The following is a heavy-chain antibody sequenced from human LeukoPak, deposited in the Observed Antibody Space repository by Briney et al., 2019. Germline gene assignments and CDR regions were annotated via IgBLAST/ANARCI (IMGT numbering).Heavy chain of an antibody. CDR3: ARNLRGFSLLDY. J-gene: IGHJ4*02. Sequence: GGSLRLSCAASGFTFNNYAMHWVRQAPGKGLVWVSRINSDGSSTSYADSVKGRFTISRDNAKNTLYLQMNSLRAEDTAVYYCARNLRGFSLLDYWGQGTLVTVSS. CDR1: GFTFNNYA. V-gene: IGHV3-74*01. CDR2: INSDGSST. D-gene: IGHD3-3*01.